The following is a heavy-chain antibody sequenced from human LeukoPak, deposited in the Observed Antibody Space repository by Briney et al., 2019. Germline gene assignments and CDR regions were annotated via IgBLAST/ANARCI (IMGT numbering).Heavy chain of an antibody. CDR3: ARGGIVVVPAALDY. V-gene: IGHV3-30-3*01. CDR1: GFTFSSYA. Sequence: GGSLRLSCAASGFTFSSYAMHWVRQAPGKGLEWVAVISYDGSNKYYADSVKGRSTTSRDNSKNTLYLQMNSLRAEDTAVYYCARGGIVVVPAALDYWGQGTLVTVSS. J-gene: IGHJ4*02. CDR2: ISYDGSNK. D-gene: IGHD2-2*01.